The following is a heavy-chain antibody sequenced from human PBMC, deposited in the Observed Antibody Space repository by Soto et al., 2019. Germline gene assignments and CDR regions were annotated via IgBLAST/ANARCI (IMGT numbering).Heavy chain of an antibody. CDR1: GFTFSSYA. V-gene: IGHV3-23*01. Sequence: GGSLRLSCAASGFTFSSYAMSWARQAPGKGLEWVSAISGSGGSIYNADSVKGRFTISRDNSKNTLYLQMNSLRAEDTAVYYCARGPSNTWHAGNWFDPWGQGTLVTVSS. CDR3: ARGPSNTWHAGNWFDP. J-gene: IGHJ5*02. CDR2: ISGSGGSI. D-gene: IGHD2-2*01.